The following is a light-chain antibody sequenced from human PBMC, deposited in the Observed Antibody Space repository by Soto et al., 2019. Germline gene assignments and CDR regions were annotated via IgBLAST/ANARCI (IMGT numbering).Light chain of an antibody. J-gene: IGLJ1*01. CDR2: EVS. V-gene: IGLV2-14*01. CDR1: SSDVGGYKY. CDR3: SSYRSIGSLV. Sequence: QLVLTQPASVSGSPGQSITISCTGTSSDVGGYKYVSWYQQHPGKAPKVMIYEVSNRPSGVSNRFSGSKSGNTASLTISGLQAEDEGDYYCSSYRSIGSLVFGTGTKLTVL.